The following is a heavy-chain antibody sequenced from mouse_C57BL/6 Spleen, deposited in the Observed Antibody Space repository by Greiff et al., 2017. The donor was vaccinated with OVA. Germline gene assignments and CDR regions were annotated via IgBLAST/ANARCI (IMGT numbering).Heavy chain of an antibody. CDR1: GFTFSDYY. Sequence: DVQLQESEGGLVQPGSSMKLSCTASGFTFSDYYMAWVRQVPEKGLEWVANINYDGSSTYYLDSLKSRFIISRDNAKNILYLQMSSLKSEDTATYYCAREDLRAMDYWGQGTSVTVSS. J-gene: IGHJ4*01. V-gene: IGHV5-16*01. CDR3: AREDLRAMDY. CDR2: INYDGSST.